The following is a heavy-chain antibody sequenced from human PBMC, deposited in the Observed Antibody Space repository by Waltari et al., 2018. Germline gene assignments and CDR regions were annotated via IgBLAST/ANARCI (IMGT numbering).Heavy chain of an antibody. J-gene: IGHJ5*02. CDR3: ARESRGVAAAMNGGDP. CDR2: TYYRSKLYN. D-gene: IGHD6-13*01. V-gene: IGHV6-1*01. CDR1: GARVSSNSAA. Sequence: VPLPPSGPGLVKPSPTLSLTCAISGARVSSNSAAWNWIRQSPSRGLEWLGRTYYRSKLYNDYVVSVKSRITINPDTSKNQFSLQLNSVTPEDTAVYYCARESRGVAAAMNGGDPWGQGTRVTVSS.